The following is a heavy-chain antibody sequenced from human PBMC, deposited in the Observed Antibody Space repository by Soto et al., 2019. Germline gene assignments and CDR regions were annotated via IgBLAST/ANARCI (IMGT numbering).Heavy chain of an antibody. CDR1: GFSISSHY. Sequence: EVQLVESGGGLIQPGGSLRLSCSASGFSISSHYMNWVRQAPGRGMEWVSIIFSGTSTFYADSVKGRFTISRDDSKSTLYLQINNLRAEDTAVYYFGREAGTKNDYYGMDVWGQGTTVTVS. D-gene: IGHD1-1*01. CDR2: IFSGTST. V-gene: IGHV3-53*01. CDR3: GREAGTKNDYYGMDV. J-gene: IGHJ6*02.